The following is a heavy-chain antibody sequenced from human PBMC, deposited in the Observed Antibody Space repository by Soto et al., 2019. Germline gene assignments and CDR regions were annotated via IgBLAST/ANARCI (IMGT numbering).Heavy chain of an antibody. J-gene: IGHJ5*02. V-gene: IGHV5-51*03. CDR3: ARRLYFGTLSDP. CDR1: GYIFNNYW. D-gene: IGHD2-2*02. CDR2: TYPGDSTT. Sequence: EVQLVQSGAEVKKPGESLQISCQDSGYIFNNYWIGWVRQISGKGLEWRGITYPGDSTTIYSPSFQGLVTISVDKSISTVYVQWSILKASDTAKYYGARRLYFGTLSDPWGQGTLVTVSS.